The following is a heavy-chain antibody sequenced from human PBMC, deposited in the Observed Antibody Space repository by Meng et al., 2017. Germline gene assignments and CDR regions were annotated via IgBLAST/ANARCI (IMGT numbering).Heavy chain of an antibody. D-gene: IGHD1-26*01. J-gene: IGHJ4*02. Sequence: ERLVGAGGGWVKTRGALGHACPDSAFNFRDYYMSWLRWQPRKGLHWFSDITNSGSSMNYAHYVQGRFTISRDNAKNSLFLQMNSLRAEDTAVYYCARPYSGHSHGHWGQGTLVTVSS. CDR2: ITNSGSSM. CDR1: AFNFRDYY. V-gene: IGHV3-11*01. CDR3: ARPYSGHSHGH.